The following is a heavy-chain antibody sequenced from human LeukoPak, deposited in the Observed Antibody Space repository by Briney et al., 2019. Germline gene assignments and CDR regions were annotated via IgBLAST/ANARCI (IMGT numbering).Heavy chain of an antibody. D-gene: IGHD2-2*01. J-gene: IGHJ4*02. Sequence: PGGSLRLSCAASGFTISSSFMTWVRQAPGKGLEWVALIWYDGSHKYYSDSVKGRFTISRDNSENTLFLQMNTLRADDTAVYYCARDRGLYCSTTSCQPDFDYWGQGTLVTVSS. CDR2: IWYDGSHK. V-gene: IGHV3-33*08. CDR3: ARDRGLYCSTTSCQPDFDY. CDR1: GFTISSSF.